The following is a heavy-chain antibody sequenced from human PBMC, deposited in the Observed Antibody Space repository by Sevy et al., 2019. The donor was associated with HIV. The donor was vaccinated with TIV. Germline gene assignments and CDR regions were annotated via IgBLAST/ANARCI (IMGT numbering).Heavy chain of an antibody. CDR1: GGSISSYY. J-gene: IGHJ6*01. D-gene: IGHD3-9*01. Sequence: SETLSLTCSVSGGSISSYYWIWIRQPPGKGLEWIGYIYNTGSMKDNPSLQGRVTISVDTSKNQFSLSLSSLTAADTAGYYWARAGGNTDWGIDVWGQGTTVTVSS. CDR2: IYNTGSM. CDR3: ARAGGNTDWGIDV. V-gene: IGHV4-59*01.